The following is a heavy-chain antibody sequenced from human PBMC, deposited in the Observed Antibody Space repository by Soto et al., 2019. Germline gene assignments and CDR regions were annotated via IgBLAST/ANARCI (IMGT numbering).Heavy chain of an antibody. V-gene: IGHV3-30-3*01. Sequence: QVQLVESGGGVVQPGRSLRLSCAASGFTFSSYAMHWVRQAPGKGLEWVAIISYDGSNKYYADSVKGRFTFSRDNSRNTLDLQRNSLRAEDTAVYYCARDQGGDIDYWGQGTLVTVSS. J-gene: IGHJ4*02. D-gene: IGHD3-16*01. CDR3: ARDQGGDIDY. CDR2: ISYDGSNK. CDR1: GFTFSSYA.